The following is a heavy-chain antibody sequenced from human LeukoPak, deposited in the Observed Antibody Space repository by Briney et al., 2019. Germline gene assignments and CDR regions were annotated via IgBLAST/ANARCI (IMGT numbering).Heavy chain of an antibody. V-gene: IGHV3-23*01. J-gene: IGHJ6*03. Sequence: PGGSLRLSCAASGFTFSSYAMSWVRQAPGKGLEWVSAISGSGGSTYYADSVKGRLTISRDNSKNTLYLQMNSLRAEDTAVYYCAKRGGGTKGYCSSTSCYRTPYYYYYMDVWGKGTTVTVSS. CDR3: AKRGGGTKGYCSSTSCYRTPYYYYYMDV. CDR1: GFTFSSYA. CDR2: ISGSGGST. D-gene: IGHD2-2*02.